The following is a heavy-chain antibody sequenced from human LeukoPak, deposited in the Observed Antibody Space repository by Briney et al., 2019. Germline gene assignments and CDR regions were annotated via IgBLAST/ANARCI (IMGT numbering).Heavy chain of an antibody. CDR3: ARGDLVVVAANFDY. Sequence: SETLSLTCTVSGDSFTSVTDYWAWIRRPPGKGLEWIRSIYHSGSTYYNPSLKSRVTISVDTSKNQFSLKLSSVTAAGTAVYYCARGDLVVVAANFDYWGQGTLVTVSS. D-gene: IGHD2-15*01. V-gene: IGHV4-39*07. CDR1: GDSFTSVTDY. CDR2: IYHSGST. J-gene: IGHJ4*02.